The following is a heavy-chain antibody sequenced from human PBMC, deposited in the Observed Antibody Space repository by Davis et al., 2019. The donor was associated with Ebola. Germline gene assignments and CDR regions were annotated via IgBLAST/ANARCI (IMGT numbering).Heavy chain of an antibody. CDR1: GGTFSSYA. J-gene: IGHJ6*02. V-gene: IGHV1-69*04. CDR3: ARVTTVMYYYGMDV. CDR2: IIPILGIA. Sequence: SVKVSCKASGGTFSSYAISWVRQAPGQGLEWMGRIIPILGIANYAQKFQGRVTITADKSTSTAYMELSSLRSEDTAVYYCARVTTVMYYYGMDVWGQGTTVTVSS. D-gene: IGHD4-17*01.